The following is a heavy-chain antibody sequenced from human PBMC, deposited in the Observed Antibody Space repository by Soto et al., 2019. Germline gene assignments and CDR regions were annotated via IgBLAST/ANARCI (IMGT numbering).Heavy chain of an antibody. CDR1: GYTFTSYG. D-gene: IGHD6-13*01. V-gene: IGHV1-18*04. CDR3: ARVGENGIAAAGTFPLTRDYYGMDV. J-gene: IGHJ6*02. CDR2: ISAYNGNT. Sequence: ASVKVSCKASGYTFTSYGISWVRQAPGQGLEWMGWISAYNGNTNYAQKLQGRVTMTTDTSTSTAYMELRSLRSDDTAVYYCARVGENGIAAAGTFPLTRDYYGMDVWGQGTTVTVSS.